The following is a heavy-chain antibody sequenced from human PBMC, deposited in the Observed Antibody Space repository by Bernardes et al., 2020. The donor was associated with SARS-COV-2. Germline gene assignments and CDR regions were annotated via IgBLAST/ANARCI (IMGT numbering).Heavy chain of an antibody. J-gene: IGHJ6*02. Sequence: SETLSLTCTVSSGSISNSNYYWGWIRQPPGKGLEWIGSIYSSGTTYKNPSHQSRVTKSVDTSKNQFSLRLTSVTAADTAVYYCVGSSCGRDCYIGGLRSWDYGMDVWGQGTTVTVSS. CDR1: SGSISNSNYY. V-gene: IGHV4-39*01. CDR3: VGSSCGRDCYIGGLRSWDYGMDV. D-gene: IGHD2-21*02. CDR2: IYSSGTT.